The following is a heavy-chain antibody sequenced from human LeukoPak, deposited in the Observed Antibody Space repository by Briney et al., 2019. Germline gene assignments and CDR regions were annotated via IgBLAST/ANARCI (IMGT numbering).Heavy chain of an antibody. CDR1: GFTVSSNY. CDR3: ARVPGSGSYYYFDY. J-gene: IGHJ4*02. CDR2: IYSGGST. Sequence: GGSLRLSCAASGFTVSSNYMGWVRQAPGKGLEWVSVIYSGGSTYYADSVKGRFTISRDNSKNTLYLQMNSLRAEDTAVYYCARVPGSGSYYYFDYWGQGTLVTVSS. D-gene: IGHD3-10*01. V-gene: IGHV3-53*01.